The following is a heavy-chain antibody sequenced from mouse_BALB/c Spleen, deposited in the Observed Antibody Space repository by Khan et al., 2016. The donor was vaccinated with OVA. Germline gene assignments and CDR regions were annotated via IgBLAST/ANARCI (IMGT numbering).Heavy chain of an antibody. CDR1: GYTFINYW. CDR3: ARRGLRSDFDF. Sequence: VQLQQSGAELAKPGASVKMSCKTSGYTFINYWILWVKQRPGQGLEWIGYINPTTNYTEFNQNFKDKATLTADRSSSTAYMQLSSLTSEDSAVXYRARRGLRSDFDFWGQGTTRTGSS. CDR2: INPTTNYT. V-gene: IGHV1-7*01. J-gene: IGHJ2*01. D-gene: IGHD1-1*01.